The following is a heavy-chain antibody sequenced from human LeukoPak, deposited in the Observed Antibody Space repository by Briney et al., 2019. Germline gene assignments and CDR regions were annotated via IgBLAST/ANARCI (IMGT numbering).Heavy chain of an antibody. Sequence: GGSLRLSCAASGFTFSGFAMSWVRQAPGRGLEWVSAIKGSGSFTKYADSVTGRFTISRDNSKNMLYLQMSSLTADDTAIYYCARDPNGDYIGAFDFGGQGTMVTVSS. J-gene: IGHJ3*01. CDR3: ARDPNGDYIGAFDF. CDR2: IKGSGSFT. V-gene: IGHV3-23*01. D-gene: IGHD4-17*01. CDR1: GFTFSGFA.